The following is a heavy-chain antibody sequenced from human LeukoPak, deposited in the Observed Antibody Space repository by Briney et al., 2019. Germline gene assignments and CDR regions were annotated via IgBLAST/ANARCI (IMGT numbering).Heavy chain of an antibody. J-gene: IGHJ6*03. Sequence: GGSLRLSCATSGFTFNNYNMDWVRQAPGRALEWVSSITSSGTYIFYADSVKGRFTISRDNAKNSLYLQMNSLGPEDTAVYYCARDPYSGNYGNYYYYYMDVWGKGTTVTISS. V-gene: IGHV3-21*01. CDR1: GFTFNNYN. CDR3: ARDPYSGNYGNYYYYYMDV. CDR2: ITSSGTYI. D-gene: IGHD1-26*01.